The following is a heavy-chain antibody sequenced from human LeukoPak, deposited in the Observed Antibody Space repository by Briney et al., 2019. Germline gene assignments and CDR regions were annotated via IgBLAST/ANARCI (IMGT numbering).Heavy chain of an antibody. V-gene: IGHV1-18*01. J-gene: IGHJ4*02. Sequence: KPGASVKVSCKASGYTFTSYGISWVRQAPGQGLEWMGWISAYNGNTNYAQKLQGRVTMTTDTSTSTAYMELRSLRSDDTAVYYCASGGSLIPWHNSSFAYWGQGTLVTVSS. CDR1: GYTFTSYG. D-gene: IGHD6-6*01. CDR2: ISAYNGNT. CDR3: ASGGSLIPWHNSSFAY.